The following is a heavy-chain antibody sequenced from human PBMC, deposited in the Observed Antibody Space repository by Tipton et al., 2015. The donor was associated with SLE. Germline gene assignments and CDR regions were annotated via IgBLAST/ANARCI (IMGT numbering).Heavy chain of an antibody. CDR1: GGSFSGYY. Sequence: LRLSCAVYGGSFSGYYWSWIRQPPGKGLEWIGEINHSGNTNYNPSLKSRVTISVDTSKNQFSLKLSSVTAADTAVYYCASRGAAAAPGWYFDLWGRGTLVTVSS. D-gene: IGHD6-13*01. CDR3: ASRGAAAAPGWYFDL. V-gene: IGHV4-34*01. CDR2: INHSGNT. J-gene: IGHJ2*01.